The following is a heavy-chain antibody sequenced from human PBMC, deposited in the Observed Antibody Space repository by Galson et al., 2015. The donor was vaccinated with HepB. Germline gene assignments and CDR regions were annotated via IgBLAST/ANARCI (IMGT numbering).Heavy chain of an antibody. V-gene: IGHV3-66*01. CDR3: ARGGNWFDS. CDR2: IYSAGST. D-gene: IGHD3-16*01. J-gene: IGHJ5*01. CDR1: GFTVSDNY. Sequence: SLRLSCAASGFTVSDNYMNWVRQAPGKGLEWVSIIYSAGSTYYAESVKGRFTISRDDSKNTLHLQIHSLRAEDTAAYYCARGGNWFDSWGQGTLVTVSS.